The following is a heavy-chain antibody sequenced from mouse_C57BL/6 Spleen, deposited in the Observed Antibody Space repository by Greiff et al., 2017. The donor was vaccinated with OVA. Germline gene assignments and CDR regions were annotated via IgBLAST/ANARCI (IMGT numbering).Heavy chain of an antibody. CDR3: ARGGYYGSNRYFDV. D-gene: IGHD1-1*01. CDR2: ISSGSSTI. J-gene: IGHJ1*03. CDR1: GFTFSDYG. V-gene: IGHV5-17*01. Sequence: EVQVVESGGGLVKPGGSLKLSCAASGFTFSDYGMHWVRQAPEKGLEWVAYISSGSSTIYYADTVKGRFTISRDNATNTLFLQMTSLRSEDTAMYYCARGGYYGSNRYFDVWGTGTTVTVSS.